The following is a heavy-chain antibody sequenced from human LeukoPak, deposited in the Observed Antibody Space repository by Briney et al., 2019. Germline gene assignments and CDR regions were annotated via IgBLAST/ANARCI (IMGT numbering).Heavy chain of an antibody. CDR2: ISAYNGNT. V-gene: IGHV1-18*01. CDR1: GYTFTSYG. D-gene: IGHD6-13*01. CDR3: ARDVIAAAGTPLDY. Sequence: ASVKVSCKASGYTFTSYGISWVRQAPGQGLEWMGWISAYNGNTNYAQKFQGRVTITTDESTSTAYMELSSLRSEDTAVYYCARDVIAAAGTPLDYWGQGTLVTVSS. J-gene: IGHJ4*02.